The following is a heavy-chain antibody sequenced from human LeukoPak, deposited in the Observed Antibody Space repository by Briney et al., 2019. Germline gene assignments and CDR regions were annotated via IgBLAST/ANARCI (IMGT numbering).Heavy chain of an antibody. D-gene: IGHD6-19*01. Sequence: GGSLRLSCAASGFTFSSYAMHWVRRAPGKGLEWVAVISYDGSNKYYADSVKGRFTISRDNSKNTLYLQMNSLRAEDTAVYYXXXDHSSGWYRSLDYWGQGTLVTVSS. CDR2: ISYDGSNK. CDR3: XXDHSSGWYRSLDY. V-gene: IGHV3-30*04. J-gene: IGHJ4*02. CDR1: GFTFSSYA.